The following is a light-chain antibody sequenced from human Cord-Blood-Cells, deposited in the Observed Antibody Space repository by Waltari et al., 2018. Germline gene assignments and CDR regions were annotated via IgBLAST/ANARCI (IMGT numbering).Light chain of an antibody. V-gene: IGKV1-33*01. Sequence: SLSASVGDRVTITCQASQDISNYLNWYQQKPGKAPKLLIYDASNLETGVPSRFSGSGSGTDFTFTISSLQPEDIATYYCQQYDNLPYTFGQGTKLEIK. CDR1: QDISNY. J-gene: IGKJ2*01. CDR3: QQYDNLPYT. CDR2: DAS.